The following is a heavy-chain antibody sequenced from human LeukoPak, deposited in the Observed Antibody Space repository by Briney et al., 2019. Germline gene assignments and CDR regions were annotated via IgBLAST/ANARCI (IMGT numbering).Heavy chain of an antibody. J-gene: IGHJ6*03. Sequence: SETLSLTCTVSGGSISSGTYYWGWIRQPPGKGLEWIGEIHHSGNTNYNPSLKSRVTISVDTSKNQFSLNLTSVTAADTAVYNCAKDRCSNGIGCLYYYMDVWGKGTTVTISS. V-gene: IGHV4-39*07. CDR3: AKDRCSNGIGCLYYYMDV. D-gene: IGHD2-8*01. CDR2: IHHSGNT. CDR1: GGSISSGTYY.